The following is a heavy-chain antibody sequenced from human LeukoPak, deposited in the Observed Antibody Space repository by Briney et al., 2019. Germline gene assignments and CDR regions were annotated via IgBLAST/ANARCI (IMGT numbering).Heavy chain of an antibody. V-gene: IGHV3-48*03. CDR1: GFTFSSYE. CDR3: AELGITMIGGV. D-gene: IGHD3-10*02. J-gene: IGHJ6*04. Sequence: GGSLRLSCAASGFTFSSYEMNWVRQAPGRGLEWVSDISSSGRTKYYADAVKGRFTIPRDNTKNTLYLQKNSLRAEDTAVYYCAELGITMIGGVWGKGTTVTISS. CDR2: ISSSGRTK.